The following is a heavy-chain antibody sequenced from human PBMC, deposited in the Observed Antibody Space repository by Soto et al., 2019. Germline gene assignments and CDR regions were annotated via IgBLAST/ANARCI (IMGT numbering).Heavy chain of an antibody. CDR1: GGSISSSNW. Sequence: QVQLQESGPGLVKPSGTLSLTCAVSGGSISSSNWWSWVRQPPGKGLEGIGAIYHSGSTNYNPSLKSRVTISVDKSKNQFSLKLSSVTAADTAVYYCARDGDSSGWYSYYYGMDVWGQGTTVTVSS. J-gene: IGHJ6*02. CDR2: IYHSGST. V-gene: IGHV4-4*02. D-gene: IGHD6-19*01. CDR3: ARDGDSSGWYSYYYGMDV.